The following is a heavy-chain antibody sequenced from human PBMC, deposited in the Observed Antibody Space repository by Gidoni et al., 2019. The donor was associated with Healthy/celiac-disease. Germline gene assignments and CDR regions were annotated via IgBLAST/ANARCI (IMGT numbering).Heavy chain of an antibody. D-gene: IGHD1-26*01. CDR3: ARAVGGLQPDAFDI. CDR2: ISPSGGST. CDR1: GYTFPSDY. J-gene: IGHJ3*02. Sequence: VQLLQSGAAVQQHVASVTVSCKASGYTFPSDYMHWVRQAPGQGLEWMGIISPSGGSTSYAKKFQGRVTMTRDTSTSTVYMELSSLRSEDTAVYYCARAVGGLQPDAFDIWGQGTMVTVSS. V-gene: IGHV1-46*01.